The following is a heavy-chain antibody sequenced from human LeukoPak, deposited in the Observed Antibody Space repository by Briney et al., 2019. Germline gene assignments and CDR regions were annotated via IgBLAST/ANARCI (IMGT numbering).Heavy chain of an antibody. CDR3: ARHLRWLQSQGYYQCMDV. V-gene: IGHV4-39*01. Sequence: PSETLSLTCTVSGGSISSSSYYWGWIRQPPGKGLEWIGEISHLGRTNYNPSLKSRVTISMDTSKNQFSLNLTSVTAADTAIYYCARHLRWLQSQGYYQCMDVWGEGTMVTISS. J-gene: IGHJ6*03. D-gene: IGHD5-24*01. CDR2: ISHLGRT. CDR1: GGSISSSSYY.